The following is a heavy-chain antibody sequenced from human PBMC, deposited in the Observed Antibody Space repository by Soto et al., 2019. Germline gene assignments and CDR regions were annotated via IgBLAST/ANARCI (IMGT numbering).Heavy chain of an antibody. D-gene: IGHD4-17*01. Sequence: HPGGSLRLSCAASGFTFSSYGMHWVRQAPGKGLEWVAVIWYDGSNKYYADSVKGRFTISRDNSKNTLYLQMNSLRAEDTAVYYCAREHHDYGFIDYWGQGTLVTVSS. CDR3: AREHHDYGFIDY. V-gene: IGHV3-33*01. CDR2: IWYDGSNK. J-gene: IGHJ4*02. CDR1: GFTFSSYG.